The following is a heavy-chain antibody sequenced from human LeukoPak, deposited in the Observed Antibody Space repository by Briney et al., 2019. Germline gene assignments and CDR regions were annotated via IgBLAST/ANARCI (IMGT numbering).Heavy chain of an antibody. V-gene: IGHV4-39*02. CDR2: IYYSGTT. D-gene: IGHD6-19*01. Sequence: PSETLSLTCTVSGGSIRSSDYYWGWIRQPPGKGLQWIGSIYYSGTTFYNPSLRSRVTISVDTSKNQFSLKLSSVTAADTALYYCSRDVAGAAVADDFDCWGQGTLVTVSS. CDR1: GGSIRSSDYY. CDR3: SRDVAGAAVADDFDC. J-gene: IGHJ4*02.